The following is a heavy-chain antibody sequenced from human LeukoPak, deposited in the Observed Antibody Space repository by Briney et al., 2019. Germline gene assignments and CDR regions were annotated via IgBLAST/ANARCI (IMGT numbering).Heavy chain of an antibody. J-gene: IGHJ4*02. CDR3: ARDTGGLQDY. V-gene: IGHV4-38-2*02. D-gene: IGHD4-11*01. Sequence: PSETLSLTCTVSGYSISSGYYWGWIRQPPGKGLEWIGSIYHSGSTYYNPSLKSRVTISVDTSKNQFSLKLSSVTAADTAVYYCARDTGGLQDYWGQGTLVTVSS. CDR1: GYSISSGYY. CDR2: IYHSGST.